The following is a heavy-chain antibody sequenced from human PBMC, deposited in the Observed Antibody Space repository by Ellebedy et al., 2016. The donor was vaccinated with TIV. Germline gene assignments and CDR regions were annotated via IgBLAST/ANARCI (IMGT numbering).Heavy chain of an antibody. Sequence: GESLKISCAASGFTVSSNYMSWVRQAPGKGLEWVSVIYSGGSTYYADSVKGRFTISRHNSKNTLYLQMNSLRAEDTAVYYCAKGSSGFALFDYWGQGILVTVSS. J-gene: IGHJ4*02. CDR1: GFTVSSNY. CDR2: IYSGGST. V-gene: IGHV3-53*04. CDR3: AKGSSGFALFDY. D-gene: IGHD3-22*01.